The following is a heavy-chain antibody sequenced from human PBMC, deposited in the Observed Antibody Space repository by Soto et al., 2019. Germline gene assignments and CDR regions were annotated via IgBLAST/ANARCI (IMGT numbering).Heavy chain of an antibody. CDR2: ISGSGGST. CDR3: AKEDIVVVPAAMSPPHAFDI. CDR1: GFTFSSYA. D-gene: IGHD2-2*01. Sequence: PGGSLRLSCAASGFTFSSYAMSWVRQAPGKGLEWVSAISGSGGSTYYADSMKGRFTISRDNSKNTLYLQMNSLRAEDTAVYYCAKEDIVVVPAAMSPPHAFDIWGQGTMVTVSS. V-gene: IGHV3-23*01. J-gene: IGHJ3*02.